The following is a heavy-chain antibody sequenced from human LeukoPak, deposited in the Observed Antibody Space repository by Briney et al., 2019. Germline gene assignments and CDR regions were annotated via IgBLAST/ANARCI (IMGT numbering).Heavy chain of an antibody. J-gene: IGHJ5*02. CDR2: IIPIFGTA. V-gene: IGHV1-69*13. D-gene: IGHD5-12*01. Sequence: GASVKVSCKASGGTFSSYAISWVRQAPGQGLEWMGGIIPIFGTANYAQKFQGRVTITADESTSTAYMELSSLRSEDTAVYYCASSPRLAQDPNWFDPWGQGTLVTVSS. CDR3: ASSPRLAQDPNWFDP. CDR1: GGTFSSYA.